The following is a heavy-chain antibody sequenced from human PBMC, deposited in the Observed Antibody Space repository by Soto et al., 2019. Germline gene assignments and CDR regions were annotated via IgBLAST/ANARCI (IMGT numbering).Heavy chain of an antibody. J-gene: IGHJ4*02. CDR1: GFTFSNAW. CDR2: IKSKTDGGTT. Sequence: EVQLVESGGGLVKPGGSLRLSCAASGFTFSNAWMNWVRQAPGKGLEWVGSIKSKTDGGTTDYAAPVKGRFTISRDDSKNTLYLQMNSLKTEDTAVYYCTTGVHDYGDYAEDYWGQGTLVTVSS. V-gene: IGHV3-15*07. CDR3: TTGVHDYGDYAEDY. D-gene: IGHD4-17*01.